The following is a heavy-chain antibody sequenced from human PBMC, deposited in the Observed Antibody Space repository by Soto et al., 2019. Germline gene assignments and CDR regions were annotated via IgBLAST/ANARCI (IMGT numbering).Heavy chain of an antibody. CDR2: IYYSGTT. J-gene: IGHJ4*02. CDR3: AISGCCDATGYYFYS. Sequence: SSETLSLTCTVSGGSISNYYWTWIRQRPGKGLQWIGHIYYSGTTNYNPSLKSRVTISVDTSKNQFSLKLSSVTAADTAVYYCAISGCCDATGYYFYSWGRGTLVTVSS. D-gene: IGHD2-2*01. V-gene: IGHV4-59*13. CDR1: GGSISNYY.